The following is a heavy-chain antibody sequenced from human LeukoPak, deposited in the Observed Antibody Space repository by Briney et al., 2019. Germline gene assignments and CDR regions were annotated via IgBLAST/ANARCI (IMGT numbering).Heavy chain of an antibody. V-gene: IGHV3-23*01. D-gene: IGHD6-13*01. CDR1: GFTFSSYA. Sequence: LAGGSLRLSCAASGFTFSSYAMSWVRQAPGKGLEWVSAISGSGGSTYYADSVKGRFTISRDNAKNSLYLEMDSLRAEDTALYYCSRDRQQLLDYFYHYAMDVWGQGTTVTVSS. CDR3: SRDRQQLLDYFYHYAMDV. CDR2: ISGSGGST. J-gene: IGHJ6*02.